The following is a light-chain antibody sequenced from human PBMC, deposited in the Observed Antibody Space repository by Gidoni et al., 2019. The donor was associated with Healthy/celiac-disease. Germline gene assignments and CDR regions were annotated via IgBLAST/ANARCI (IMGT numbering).Light chain of an antibody. CDR2: GNS. CDR3: QSYDSSLSGSGVV. V-gene: IGLV1-40*01. Sequence: QSVLTQPPSVSGAPGQRVTISGTGSSSNIGAGYAVHWYQQLPGTAPKLLIYGNSNRPSGVPDRFSGSKSGTSASLAITGLQAEDEADYYCQSYDSSLSGSGVVFGGGTKLTVL. CDR1: SSNIGAGYA. J-gene: IGLJ2*01.